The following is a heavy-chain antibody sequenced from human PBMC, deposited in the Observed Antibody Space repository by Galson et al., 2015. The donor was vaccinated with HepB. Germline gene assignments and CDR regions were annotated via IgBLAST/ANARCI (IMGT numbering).Heavy chain of an antibody. D-gene: IGHD6-13*01. V-gene: IGHV3-7*03. CDR3: ARDHVASSSLDY. Sequence: SLRLSCAASGFTFSSYWMSWVRQAPGKGLGWVANIKQDGSEKYYVDSVKGRFTISRDNAKNSLYLQMNSLRAEDTAVYYCARDHVASSSLDYWGQGTLVTVSS. CDR2: IKQDGSEK. J-gene: IGHJ4*02. CDR1: GFTFSSYW.